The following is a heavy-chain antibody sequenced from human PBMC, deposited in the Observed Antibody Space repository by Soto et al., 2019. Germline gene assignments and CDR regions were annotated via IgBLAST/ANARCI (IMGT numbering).Heavy chain of an antibody. CDR3: EGDLGQNGGSVY. J-gene: IGHJ4*02. V-gene: IGHV4-31*03. CDR2: IYYSGST. Sequence: SETLSLTCTVSGGSISSGGYYWSWIRQHQGKGLEWIGYIYYSGSTYYNPSLKSRVTISVDTSKNQFSLKLSSVTAADTAVYYCEGDLGQNGGSVYWGQGTLVTVSS. D-gene: IGHD2-15*01. CDR1: GGSISSGGYY.